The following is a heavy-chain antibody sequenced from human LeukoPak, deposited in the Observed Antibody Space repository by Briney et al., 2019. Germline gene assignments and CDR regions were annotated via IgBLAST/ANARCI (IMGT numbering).Heavy chain of an antibody. D-gene: IGHD3-10*01. J-gene: IGHJ5*02. V-gene: IGHV4-38-2*02. CDR1: GYSISSGYY. CDR2: IYHSGST. Sequence: PSETLSLTCTVSGYSISSGYYWGWIRQPPGKGLEWIGIIYHSGSTYYNPSLKSRSTISVDTSKNQFSLKLSSVTAADTAVYYCARDDIRLTMVRGVIGGLPTWFDPWGEGGMVTVCS. CDR3: ARDDIRLTMVRGVIGGLPTWFDP.